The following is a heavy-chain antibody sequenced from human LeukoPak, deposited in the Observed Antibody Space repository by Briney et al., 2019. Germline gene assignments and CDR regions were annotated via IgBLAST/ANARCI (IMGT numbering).Heavy chain of an antibody. CDR1: GYTFNKYG. D-gene: IGHD5/OR15-5a*01. CDR3: ARDPSNTSGYRVYHDY. J-gene: IGHJ4*02. V-gene: IGHV1-18*01. Sequence: ASVKVSCKASGYTFNKYGISWVRQAPGQGLEWMGWISCYNRDTRYAQKFQGRVTMTTDTSTSTVHMELRSLRSDDTAIYYCARDPSNTSGYRVYHDYCGQGALVTVSS. CDR2: ISCYNRDT.